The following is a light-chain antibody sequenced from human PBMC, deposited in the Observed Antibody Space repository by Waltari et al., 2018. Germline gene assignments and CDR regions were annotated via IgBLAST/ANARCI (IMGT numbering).Light chain of an antibody. CDR1: SGDIGAYNY. V-gene: IGLV2-14*01. Sequence: QSALTQPASVSGSPGQSITISCTGTSGDIGAYNYFSWYQQPPGKAPKLMIFDVSNRPSGVSNRFSGSKSDNTASLTISGLLAEDEADYYCSSYTSSYNYVFGTATKVTVL. CDR3: SSYTSSYNYV. CDR2: DVS. J-gene: IGLJ1*01.